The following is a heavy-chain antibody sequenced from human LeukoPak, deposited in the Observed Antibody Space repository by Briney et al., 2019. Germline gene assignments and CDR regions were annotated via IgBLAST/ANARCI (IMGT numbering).Heavy chain of an antibody. J-gene: IGHJ5*02. V-gene: IGHV4-59*11. D-gene: IGHD3/OR15-3a*01. CDR3: ARVGDWSALTLTWFDP. CDR1: RGSIRSHY. Sequence: PSETLSLTCTVSRGSIRSHYWSWIRQPPGKGLQWIGYIHYNGSTNYSPSLKSRVTISLDTSKNHSSLKVRAVTAADTAVYYCARVGDWSALTLTWFDPWGQGTLVTVSS. CDR2: IHYNGST.